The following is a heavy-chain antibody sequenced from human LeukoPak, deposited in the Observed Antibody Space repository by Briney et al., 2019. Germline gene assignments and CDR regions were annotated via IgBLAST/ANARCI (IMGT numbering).Heavy chain of an antibody. CDR3: AKRLLKLIDY. J-gene: IGHJ4*02. D-gene: IGHD2-15*01. Sequence: GGSLRLSCAASGFTFSNYMMSWIRHVPGKGLEWVSTITGSGDSTYYADSVKGRFTISRDNSKNTLYRQMNSLRVEDTAVYYCAKRLLKLIDYWGQGTLVTVPS. V-gene: IGHV3-23*01. CDR2: ITGSGDST. CDR1: GFTFSNYM.